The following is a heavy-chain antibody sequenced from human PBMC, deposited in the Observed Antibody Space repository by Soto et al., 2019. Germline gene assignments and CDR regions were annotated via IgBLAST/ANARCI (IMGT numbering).Heavy chain of an antibody. J-gene: IGHJ3*01. CDR1: GYTFSGQY. Sequence: QVQLVQSGAEVKKPGASVKVSCTTSGYTFSGQYINWVRQAPGQGLEWMGWINPKTGATNYARDFQDWVTMTSDTSMTTVYLELTSLTSDHTAVYYCARVEIGIFDFWGQGTMVTVSS. V-gene: IGHV1-2*04. D-gene: IGHD3-3*01. CDR2: INPKTGAT. CDR3: ARVEIGIFDF.